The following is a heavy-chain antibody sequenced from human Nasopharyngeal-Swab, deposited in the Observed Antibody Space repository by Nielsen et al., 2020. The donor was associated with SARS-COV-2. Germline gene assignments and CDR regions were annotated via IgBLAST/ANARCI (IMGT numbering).Heavy chain of an antibody. J-gene: IGHJ6*02. CDR3: ARDPRIAAAGIRYYYGMDV. CDR2: ISAYNGNT. V-gene: IGHV1-18*01. D-gene: IGHD6-13*01. Sequence: ASVKVSCKASGYTFTSYGISWVRQAPGQGLEWMGWISAYNGNTNYAQKLQGRVTMTTDTSTSTAYMELRSLRSDDTAVYYCARDPRIAAAGIRYYYGMDVWGQGTTVTVSS. CDR1: GYTFTSYG.